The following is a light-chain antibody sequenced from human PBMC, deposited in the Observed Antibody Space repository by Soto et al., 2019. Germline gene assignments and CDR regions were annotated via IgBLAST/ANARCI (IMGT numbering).Light chain of an antibody. CDR1: SSNIGSKY. Sequence: QSVLTQPPSASGTPGQRVTISCSGSSSNIGSKYVYWYQQLPGMAPKLLMYRNNQRPSGVPDRFSGSKSGTSASLAISGLRSEDEADYHCAAWDSNLGGPAFGGGTKVTVL. CDR2: RNN. J-gene: IGLJ2*01. V-gene: IGLV1-47*01. CDR3: AAWDSNLGGPA.